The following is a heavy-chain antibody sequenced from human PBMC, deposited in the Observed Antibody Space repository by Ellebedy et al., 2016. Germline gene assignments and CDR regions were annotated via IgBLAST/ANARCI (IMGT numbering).Heavy chain of an antibody. D-gene: IGHD3-10*01. J-gene: IGHJ6*03. CDR1: GFSFSSYW. V-gene: IGHV3-74*03. Sequence: GESLKISXVASGFSFSSYWMHWVRQAPGKGLVWVSRIHSDATTTEYADSAKGRFTMSRDNAKNTVYLQMNSLRAEDTAVYYCAREGGRGVYYYYYMDVWGKGTTVTVSS. CDR3: AREGGRGVYYYYYMDV. CDR2: IHSDATTT.